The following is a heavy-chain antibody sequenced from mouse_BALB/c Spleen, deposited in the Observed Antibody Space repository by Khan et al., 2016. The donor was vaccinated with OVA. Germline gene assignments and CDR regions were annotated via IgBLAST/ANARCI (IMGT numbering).Heavy chain of an antibody. Sequence: EVQLVESGGGLVQPGGSLKLSCAASGFTFSSYTMSWVRQTPEKRLEWVAYISNGGDSTYYQDTVKGRFTLSRDNAKNTLYLQLSSLKSEDTAMYCCARHTGRYYDMDYWGQGTSVTVSS. J-gene: IGHJ4*01. CDR3: ARHTGRYYDMDY. D-gene: IGHD1-1*01. CDR2: ISNGGDST. V-gene: IGHV5-12-2*01. CDR1: GFTFSSYT.